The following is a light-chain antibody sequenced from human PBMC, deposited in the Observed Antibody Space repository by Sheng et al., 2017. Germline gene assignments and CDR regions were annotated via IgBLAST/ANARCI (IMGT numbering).Light chain of an antibody. CDR1: PGINSD. V-gene: IGKV1-33*01. CDR3: QSADSMSIT. CDR2: GGS. J-gene: IGKJ5*01. Sequence: DIQMTQSPSSLSASIGDRVTITCQASPGINSDLSWYQQKPGRAPKLLIYGGSYLQTGVPSRFSGRESGGVFTLTIYSLQLEDLATYFCQSADSMSITFGQGTRLEI.